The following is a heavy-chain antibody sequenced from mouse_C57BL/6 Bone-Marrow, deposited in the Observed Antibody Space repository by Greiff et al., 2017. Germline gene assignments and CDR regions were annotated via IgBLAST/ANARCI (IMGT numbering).Heavy chain of an antibody. V-gene: IGHV14-4*01. D-gene: IGHD2-1*01. Sequence: EVQLQQSGAELVRPGASVKLSCTASGFNIKDDYMHWVKQRPEQGLEWIGWIDPENGDTEYASKFQGKATITADTSSNTAYLQLSSLTSEDTAVYYCTSYGNYDDYWGKGTTLTVSS. J-gene: IGHJ2*01. CDR3: TSYGNYDDY. CDR1: GFNIKDDY. CDR2: IDPENGDT.